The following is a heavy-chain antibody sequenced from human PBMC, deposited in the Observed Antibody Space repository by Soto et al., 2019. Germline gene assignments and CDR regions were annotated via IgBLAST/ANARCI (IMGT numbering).Heavy chain of an antibody. CDR2: ISGSGRST. J-gene: IGHJ4*02. V-gene: IGHV3-23*01. CDR1: GFTFSSCA. D-gene: IGHD6-19*01. Sequence: EVQLLESGGRLVQPGGSLRLSCAASGFTFSSCAMNWVRQAPGKGLEWVSAISGSGRSTDYADSVEGRFTIARDNSKNTLYLQMSSLRAEDTAVYYCAKAGGIAVPGSHLDYWGQGTLVTVSS. CDR3: AKAGGIAVPGSHLDY.